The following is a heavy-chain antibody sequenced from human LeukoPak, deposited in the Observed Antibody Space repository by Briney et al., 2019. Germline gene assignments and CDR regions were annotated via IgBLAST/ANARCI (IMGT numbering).Heavy chain of an antibody. Sequence: SETLSLTCTVSRGSLSDYFWTWLRQPPGKGLEWIGHISYTGSTNYNPSLKSRVTISVDTSKRQFSLKLSSVSTADTAVYYCARRAATLRYSSGWYVDYWGQGTLVTVSS. CDR2: ISYTGST. D-gene: IGHD6-19*01. CDR1: RGSLSDYF. V-gene: IGHV4-59*01. CDR3: ARRAATLRYSSGWYVDY. J-gene: IGHJ4*02.